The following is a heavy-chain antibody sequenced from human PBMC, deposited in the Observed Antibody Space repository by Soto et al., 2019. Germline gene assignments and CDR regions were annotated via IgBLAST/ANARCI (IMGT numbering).Heavy chain of an antibody. Sequence: QVQLMQSGAEVRKPGASVKVSCEASGYTFTDYDINWVRQTTGQGLEWLGWMTPNSGNTGYAQKFQGRVTMTRDSSRSTAYMELSSLTSEDTGVYYCARNLYNTGDFDHWGQGTLVTVSS. V-gene: IGHV1-8*02. J-gene: IGHJ4*02. CDR1: GYTFTDYD. CDR2: MTPNSGNT. CDR3: ARNLYNTGDFDH. D-gene: IGHD3-16*01.